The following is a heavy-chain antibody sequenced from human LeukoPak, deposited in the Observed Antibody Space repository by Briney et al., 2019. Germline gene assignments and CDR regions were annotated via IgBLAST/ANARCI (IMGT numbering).Heavy chain of an antibody. V-gene: IGHV4-4*07. D-gene: IGHD4-17*01. Sequence: SETLSLTCSVSGGSINSYHWSWIRQAAGKGLEWVGRLHGSESANYNVSLRSRVTMSVDTSKNQFSLTMNTVTAADTAMYYCARSKYYVDYYDAFDIWGQGTMVTVSS. CDR2: LHGSESA. J-gene: IGHJ3*02. CDR3: ARSKYYVDYYDAFDI. CDR1: GGSINSYH.